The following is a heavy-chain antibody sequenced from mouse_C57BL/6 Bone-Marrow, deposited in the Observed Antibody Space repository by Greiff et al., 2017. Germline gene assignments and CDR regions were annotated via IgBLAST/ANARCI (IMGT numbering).Heavy chain of an antibody. CDR3: ARGGGNYEYCGV. J-gene: IGHJ1*03. Sequence: LVESGPELVKPGASVKISCKASGYAFSSSWMNWVKQRPGKGLEWIGRIYPGDGDTNYNGKFKGKATLTADKSSSTAYMQLSSLTSEDSAVYFCARGGGNYEYCGVWGTGTTVTVSS. V-gene: IGHV1-82*01. D-gene: IGHD2-1*01. CDR1: GYAFSSSW. CDR2: IYPGDGDT.